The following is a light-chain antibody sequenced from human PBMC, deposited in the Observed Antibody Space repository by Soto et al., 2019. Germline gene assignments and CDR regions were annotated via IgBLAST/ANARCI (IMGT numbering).Light chain of an antibody. CDR1: QGIYNY. CDR2: AAS. Sequence: DTQMTQSPSSLSASVGDRVTITCRASQGIYNYLAWYQQKPGKVPKILIYAASSLVSGVPSRFSGSGSGTDFTLTISSLRPEDVATSYCQKCNSAPFTFGPGTKVDIK. V-gene: IGKV1-27*01. CDR3: QKCNSAPFT. J-gene: IGKJ3*01.